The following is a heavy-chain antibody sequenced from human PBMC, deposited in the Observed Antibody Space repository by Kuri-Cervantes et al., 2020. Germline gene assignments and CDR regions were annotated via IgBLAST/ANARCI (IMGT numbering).Heavy chain of an antibody. CDR1: GYNFVSYY. Sequence: ASVKVSCKASGYNFVSYYIHWVRQAPGQGPEWMGIINPRGGSTRYAQNFQDRVTMTRDTSTSTVYMELSSLRSEDTAVYYCARVLRAPDWGQGTLVTVSS. CDR2: INPRGGST. J-gene: IGHJ4*02. V-gene: IGHV1-46*01. CDR3: ARVLRAPD.